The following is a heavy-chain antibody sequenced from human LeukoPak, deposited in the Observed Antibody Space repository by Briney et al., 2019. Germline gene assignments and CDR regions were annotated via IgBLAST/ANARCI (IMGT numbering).Heavy chain of an antibody. CDR1: GFTFDAYA. J-gene: IGHJ4*02. Sequence: PGRSLRLSCAASGFTFDAYAMHWVRQAPGKGLEWVSGISWNSGSIGYADSVKGRFTISRDNAKNSLYLQMNSLRAEDTALYYCAKGYDFTPYYFDYWGQGTLVTVSS. CDR2: ISWNSGSI. CDR3: AKGYDFTPYYFDY. V-gene: IGHV3-9*01. D-gene: IGHD3-3*01.